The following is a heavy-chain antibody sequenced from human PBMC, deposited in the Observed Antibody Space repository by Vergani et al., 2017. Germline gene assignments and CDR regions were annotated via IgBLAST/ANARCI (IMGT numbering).Heavy chain of an antibody. J-gene: IGHJ6*02. V-gene: IGHV1-69-2*01. CDR3: ATPQTVTTGGMEV. CDR1: GYIFTDHY. D-gene: IGHD4-17*01. Sequence: EVQLVQSGAEVKKPRATMKISCKVSGYIFTDHYMHWVKQAPGKGLEWMGLVDPEDGETIYAEKFKGRVTIAADTSTDTAHLELSSLRSEDTAVYYCATPQTVTTGGMEVWGQGTTVIVSS. CDR2: VDPEDGET.